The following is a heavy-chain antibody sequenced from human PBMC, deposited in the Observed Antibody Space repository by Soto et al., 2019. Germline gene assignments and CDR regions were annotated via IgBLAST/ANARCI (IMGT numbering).Heavy chain of an antibody. CDR3: ARGRPTTVLTPGSLSFDY. J-gene: IGHJ4*02. V-gene: IGHV3-30*04. CDR2: ISFDGSTT. CDR1: GFSFSSYA. Sequence: QVQLVESGGGVVQPGRSLRLSCAASGFSFSSYAMHWVRQAPGKGLEWVAVISFDGSTTYYADSVKGRFPFSRDNPKNTLFLQINSLRAEATAVYFCARGRPTTVLTPGSLSFDYSGQGTLVTVSS. D-gene: IGHD4-17*01.